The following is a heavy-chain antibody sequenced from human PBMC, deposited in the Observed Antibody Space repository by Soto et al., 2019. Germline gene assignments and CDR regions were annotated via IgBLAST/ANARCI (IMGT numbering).Heavy chain of an antibody. D-gene: IGHD5-12*01. Sequence: QVQLVQSGAEVKKPWSSVKVSCKASGGTFSSYTISWVRQAPGQGLEWMGRIIPILGIANYAQKFQGRVTITADKSTSTAYMELSSLRSEDTAVYYCARKEGGYDGYFYYWGQGTLVTVSS. J-gene: IGHJ4*02. CDR2: IIPILGIA. CDR1: GGTFSSYT. V-gene: IGHV1-69*02. CDR3: ARKEGGYDGYFYY.